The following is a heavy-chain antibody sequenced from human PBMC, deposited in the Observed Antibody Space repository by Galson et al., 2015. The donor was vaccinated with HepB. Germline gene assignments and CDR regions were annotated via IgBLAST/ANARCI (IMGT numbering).Heavy chain of an antibody. V-gene: IGHV3-30-3*01. Sequence: SLRLSCAASGFTFSSYAMHWVRQAPGKGLEWVAVISYDGSNKYYADSVKGRFTISRDNSKNTLYLQMNSLRAEDTAVYYCARVRDLEAGLDYWGQGTLVTVSS. CDR2: ISYDGSNK. CDR3: ARVRDLEAGLDY. D-gene: IGHD3-3*01. J-gene: IGHJ4*02. CDR1: GFTFSSYA.